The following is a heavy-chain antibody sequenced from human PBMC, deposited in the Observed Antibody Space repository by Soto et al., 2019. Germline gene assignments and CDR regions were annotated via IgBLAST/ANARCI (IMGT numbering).Heavy chain of an antibody. J-gene: IGHJ6*03. CDR3: ARDQDWSGSLYMDV. V-gene: IGHV3-21*01. CDR1: GFTFSSYS. CDR2: ISSSSSYI. Sequence: GGSLRLSCAASGFTFSSYSMNWVRQAPGKGLEWVSSISSSSSYIYYADSVKGRFTISRDNAKNSLYLQMNSLRAEDTAVYYCARDQDWSGSLYMDVWGKGTTVTVSS. D-gene: IGHD3-3*01.